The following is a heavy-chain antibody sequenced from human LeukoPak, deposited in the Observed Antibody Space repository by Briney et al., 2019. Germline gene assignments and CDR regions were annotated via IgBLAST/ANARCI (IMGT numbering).Heavy chain of an antibody. J-gene: IGHJ6*02. D-gene: IGHD6-13*01. Sequence: SQTLSLTCAISGDSVSSNSAAWNWIRQSPSRGLEWLGRTYYRSKWYNDYAVSVKSRMTINPDTSKNQFSLQLNSVTPEDTAVYYCARGYGSSWYTNYGMDVWGQGTTVAVSS. CDR2: TYYRSKWYN. CDR3: ARGYGSSWYTNYGMDV. V-gene: IGHV6-1*01. CDR1: GDSVSSNSAA.